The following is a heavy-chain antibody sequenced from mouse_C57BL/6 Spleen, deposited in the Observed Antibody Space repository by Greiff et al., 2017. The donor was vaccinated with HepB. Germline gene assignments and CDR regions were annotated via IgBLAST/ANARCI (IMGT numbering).Heavy chain of an antibody. CDR2: ISDGGSYT. D-gene: IGHD2-2*01. Sequence: DVKLVESGGGLVKPGGSLKLSCAASGFTFSSYAMSWVRQTPEKRLEWVATISDGGSYTYYPDNVKGRFTISRDNAKNNLYLQMSHLKSEDTAMYYCARGYGWYPYFDYWGHSTTLTVSS. CDR1: GFTFSSYA. V-gene: IGHV5-4*03. J-gene: IGHJ2*01. CDR3: ARGYGWYPYFDY.